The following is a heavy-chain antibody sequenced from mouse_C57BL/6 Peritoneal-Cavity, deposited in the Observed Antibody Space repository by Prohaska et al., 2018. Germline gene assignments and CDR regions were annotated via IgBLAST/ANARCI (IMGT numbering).Heavy chain of an antibody. V-gene: IGHV3-1*01. Sequence: DVQLQESGPGMVKPSQSLSLTCTVTGYSITSGYDWHLIRHFPGNKLEWMGYISYIGSTNYNPSLKSRISITHDTSKNQFFMKLNSVTSEVKATYYCERGGGFAYWGQGTLVTVSA. CDR2: ISYIGST. J-gene: IGHJ3*01. CDR1: GYSITSGYD. CDR3: ERGGGFAY.